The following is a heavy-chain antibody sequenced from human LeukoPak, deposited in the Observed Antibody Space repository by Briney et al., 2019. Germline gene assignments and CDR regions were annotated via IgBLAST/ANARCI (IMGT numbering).Heavy chain of an antibody. V-gene: IGHV4-34*01. J-gene: IGHJ3*02. D-gene: IGHD3-22*01. CDR1: GGSFSGYY. CDR3: ARYYDSNGRSPGGIDI. CDR2: INHSGST. Sequence: SETLSLTCAVYGGSFSGYYWSWIRQPPGKGLEWIGEINHSGSTNYNPSLKSRVTISVDTSKNQFSLKLSSVTAADTAVYYCARYYDSNGRSPGGIDIWGQGTMVTVSS.